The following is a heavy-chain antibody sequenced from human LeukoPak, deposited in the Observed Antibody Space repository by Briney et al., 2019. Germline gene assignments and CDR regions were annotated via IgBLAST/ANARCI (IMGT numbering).Heavy chain of an antibody. D-gene: IGHD1-26*01. CDR2: ISSSSSYI. V-gene: IGHV3-21*01. J-gene: IGHJ6*02. CDR1: GFTFSSYS. Sequence: GGSLRLSCAASGFTFSSYSMNWVRQAPGKGLEWVSSISSSSSYIYYADSVKGRFTISRDNAKNSLYLQMNSLRAEDTAVYYCARAPERPLVGATGDYYYGMDVWGQGTTVTVSS. CDR3: ARAPERPLVGATGDYYYGMDV.